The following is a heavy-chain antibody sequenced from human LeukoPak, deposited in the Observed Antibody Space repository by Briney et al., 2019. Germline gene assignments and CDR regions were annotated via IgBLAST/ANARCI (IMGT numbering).Heavy chain of an antibody. V-gene: IGHV4-59*01. J-gene: IGHJ4*02. Sequence: SETLSLTCTVSGGSISSSYWSWIRKPPGKGLEWIGYIYYSGSTNYNPSLKSRVTISVDTSKNQFSLKLSSVTAADTAVYYCAKDTPIVVVPAAMVYWGQGTLVTVSS. CDR3: AKDTPIVVVPAAMVY. CDR1: GGSISSSY. CDR2: IYYSGST. D-gene: IGHD2-2*01.